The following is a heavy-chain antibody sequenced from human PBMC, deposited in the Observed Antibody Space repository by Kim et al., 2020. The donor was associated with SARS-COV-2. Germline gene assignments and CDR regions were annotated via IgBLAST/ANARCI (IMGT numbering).Heavy chain of an antibody. CDR2: ISAYNGNT. CDR3: ARDAAAAPVWYFDL. Sequence: ASVKVSCKASGYTFTSYGISWVRQAPGQGLEWMAWISAYNGNTNYAQKLQGRVTMTTDTSTSTAYMELRSLRSDDTAVYYCARDAAAAPVWYFDLWGRGTLVTVSS. V-gene: IGHV1-18*01. D-gene: IGHD6-13*01. J-gene: IGHJ2*01. CDR1: GYTFTSYG.